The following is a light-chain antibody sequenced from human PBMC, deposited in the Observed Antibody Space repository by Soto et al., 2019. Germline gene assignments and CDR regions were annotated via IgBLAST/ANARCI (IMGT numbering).Light chain of an antibody. J-gene: IGKJ2*01. CDR1: RDISNY. CDR3: QQYDSLPYT. CDR2: DAS. Sequence: DIQMTQSPSSLSASVGDRVTITCQASRDISNYLNWYQQKPGKAPKLLIYDASNLETGVPSRFSGSGSGTDFTFTISSLQPEDIGTYYCQQYDSLPYTFEQGTKVDI. V-gene: IGKV1-33*01.